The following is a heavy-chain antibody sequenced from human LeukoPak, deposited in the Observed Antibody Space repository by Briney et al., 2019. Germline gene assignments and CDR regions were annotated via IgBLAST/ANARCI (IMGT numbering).Heavy chain of an antibody. CDR3: ARAPRGSGWRAFDI. Sequence: SETLSLTCTVSGGSISSYYWSWIRQPPGKGLEWIGYIYYSGSTNYNPSLKSRVTISVDTSKNQSSLKLSSVTAADTAVYYCARAPRGSGWRAFDIWGQGTMVTVSS. D-gene: IGHD6-19*01. V-gene: IGHV4-59*01. J-gene: IGHJ3*02. CDR1: GGSISSYY. CDR2: IYYSGST.